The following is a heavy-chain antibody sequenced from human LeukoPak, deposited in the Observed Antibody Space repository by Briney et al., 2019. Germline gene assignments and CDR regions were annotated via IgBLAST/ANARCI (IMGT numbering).Heavy chain of an antibody. V-gene: IGHV3-48*04. J-gene: IGHJ4*02. Sequence: QSGGSLRLSCAASGFTFSSYSLNWVRQAPGKGLEWVSFISSSRITIYYADSVKGRFTISRDNAEKSLYLQMNSLRAEDTAVYYCARDRGGSYSAIDYWGQGTLVTVSS. D-gene: IGHD2-15*01. CDR2: ISSSRITI. CDR1: GFTFSSYS. CDR3: ARDRGGSYSAIDY.